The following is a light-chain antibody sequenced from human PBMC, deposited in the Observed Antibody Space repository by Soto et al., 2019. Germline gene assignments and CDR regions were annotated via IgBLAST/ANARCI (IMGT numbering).Light chain of an antibody. V-gene: IGKV3-20*01. CDR3: QQFHISRT. Sequence: EIVLTQSPGTLSLSPGERATLSCRASQSVSSSYLACYQQKPGQAPRLLLYGASSRATGIPDRFSGSGSGTDFTLTITGLEPEDFAVYYCQQFHISRTFGQGTKVDIK. CDR2: GAS. J-gene: IGKJ1*01. CDR1: QSVSSSY.